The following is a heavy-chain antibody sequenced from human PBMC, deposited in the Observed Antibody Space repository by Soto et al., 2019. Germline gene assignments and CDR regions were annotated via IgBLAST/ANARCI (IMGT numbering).Heavy chain of an antibody. D-gene: IGHD3-3*01. Sequence: ASVKVSCKASGYTFISYAMNWVRQAPGQGLEWMGWINTNTGNPTYAQGFTGRFVFSLDTSVSTAYLQICSLKAEDTAVYYCARAVPDFYVFWSGYPTYYYYYYMDVWGKGTTVTVSS. CDR1: GYTFISYA. V-gene: IGHV7-4-1*01. CDR2: INTNTGNP. J-gene: IGHJ6*03. CDR3: ARAVPDFYVFWSGYPTYYYYYYMDV.